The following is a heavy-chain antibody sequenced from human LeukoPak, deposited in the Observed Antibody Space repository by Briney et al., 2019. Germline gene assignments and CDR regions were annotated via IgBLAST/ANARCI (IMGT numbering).Heavy chain of an antibody. Sequence: SETLSLTCTVSGGSISSYYWSWIRQPPGKGLEWIGFIYYSGSTNYNPSLKSRVTTSVDTSKNQFSLKLSSVTAADTAVYYCARGRSLHCFDYWGQGTLVTVSS. V-gene: IGHV4-59*01. CDR3: ARGRSLHCFDY. CDR1: GGSISSYY. CDR2: IYYSGST. J-gene: IGHJ4*02.